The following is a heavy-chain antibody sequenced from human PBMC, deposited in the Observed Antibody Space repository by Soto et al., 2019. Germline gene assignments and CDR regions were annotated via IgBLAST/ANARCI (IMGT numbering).Heavy chain of an antibody. CDR3: ARPVVVSPVANA. Sequence: SETLSPTCKVSGGAMNTSNHYWGWVRQHPGKGLEWSGSVFCNGTTYYSPSLKSRVTISLATSRTQFSLKLDSVTPADTALYSCARPVVVSPVANAWRQGTLVTVPS. D-gene: IGHD2-15*01. V-gene: IGHV4-39*01. CDR1: GGAMNTSNHY. J-gene: IGHJ5*02. CDR2: VFCNGTT.